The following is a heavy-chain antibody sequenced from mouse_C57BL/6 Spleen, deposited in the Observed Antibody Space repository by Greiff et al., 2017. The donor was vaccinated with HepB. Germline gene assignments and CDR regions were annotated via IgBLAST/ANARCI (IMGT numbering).Heavy chain of an antibody. V-gene: IGHV1-69*01. CDR2: IDPSDSYT. CDR3: ASSLVKYYFDY. CDR1: GYTFTSYW. Sequence: QVQLQQPGAELVMPGASVKLSCKASGYTFTSYWMHWVKQRPGQGLERIGEIDPSDSYTNYNQKFKGKSTLTVDKSSSTAYMQLSSLTSEDSAVYYCASSLVKYYFDYWGQGTTLTVSS. J-gene: IGHJ2*01.